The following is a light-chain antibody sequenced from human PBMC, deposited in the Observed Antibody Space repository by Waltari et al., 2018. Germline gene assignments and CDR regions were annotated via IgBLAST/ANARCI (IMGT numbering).Light chain of an antibody. CDR1: QSVSTY. J-gene: IGKJ4*01. CDR2: DAS. V-gene: IGKV3-11*01. Sequence: EIVLTQSTATMSLSPGERVTLSCRASQSVSTYFAWYQQKPGLAPRLLIYDASNRATGIPARFSGSGSGTDFTLTISSLEPEDFAVYYCQQRSNWPLTFGGGTKVELK. CDR3: QQRSNWPLT.